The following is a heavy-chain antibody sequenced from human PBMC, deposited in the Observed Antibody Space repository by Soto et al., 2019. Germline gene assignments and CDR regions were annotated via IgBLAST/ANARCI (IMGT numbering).Heavy chain of an antibody. Sequence: EVQLVESGGDLVTPGGSLRLSCATSGFTFSSAWMSWVRQAPGEGLEWVGRIKSKADGETIEYAAPVKGRFTISRDDSKATVFLQMNSLKAEDTAIYYWAADIPPPQGPSYPIDYWGQGTLVTVSS. D-gene: IGHD1-26*01. V-gene: IGHV3-15*01. CDR1: GFTFSSAW. J-gene: IGHJ4*02. CDR2: IKSKADGETI. CDR3: AADIPPPQGPSYPIDY.